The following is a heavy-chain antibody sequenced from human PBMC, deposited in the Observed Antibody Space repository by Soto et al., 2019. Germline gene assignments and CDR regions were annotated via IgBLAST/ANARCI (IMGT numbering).Heavy chain of an antibody. CDR2: SSGGGGPT. J-gene: IGHJ1*01. Sequence: EVQLLGSGGGLVQPGGSLRLSCTVSGFSISSSAFSWVRQTPGKGLEWVSASSGGGGPTHYADSVKGRFTISRDNSKNTLYLQINSLRAEDTAVYYCAKNDWSVYPLGGFWGRGTLVSVSS. V-gene: IGHV3-23*01. D-gene: IGHD3-3*01. CDR1: GFSISSSA. CDR3: AKNDWSVYPLGGF.